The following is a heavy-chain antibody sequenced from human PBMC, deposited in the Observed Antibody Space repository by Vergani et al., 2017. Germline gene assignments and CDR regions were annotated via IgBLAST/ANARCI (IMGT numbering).Heavy chain of an antibody. Sequence: EVQLVESGGGLVQPGRSLRLSCAASGFTVSSNYMSWVRQAPGKGLEWVSVIYSGGSTYYADSVKGRFTISRDNSKNTLYLQMNSLRAEDTAVYYCARGGGYYHPQLDYWGQGTLVTVSS. V-gene: IGHV3-66*02. CDR1: GFTVSSNY. CDR2: IYSGGST. D-gene: IGHD3-10*01. J-gene: IGHJ4*02. CDR3: ARGGGYYHPQLDY.